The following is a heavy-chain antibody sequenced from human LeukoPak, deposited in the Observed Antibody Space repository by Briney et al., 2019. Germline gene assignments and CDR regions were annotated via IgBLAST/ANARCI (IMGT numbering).Heavy chain of an antibody. CDR3: AKVLRWDSSGGIDY. J-gene: IGHJ4*02. Sequence: GGSLRLSSAASGSTFSSYAMSWVRQAPGKGLEWVSSISGSGDTTYYADSVKGRFTISRDNSKNTLYLQMNSLRAEDTAVYYCAKVLRWDSSGGIDYWGQGTLVTVSS. V-gene: IGHV3-23*01. CDR1: GSTFSSYA. CDR2: ISGSGDTT. D-gene: IGHD3-22*01.